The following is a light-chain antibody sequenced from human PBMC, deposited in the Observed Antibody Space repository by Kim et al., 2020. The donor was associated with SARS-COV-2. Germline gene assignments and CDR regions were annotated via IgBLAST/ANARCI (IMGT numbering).Light chain of an antibody. CDR1: QSVSSN. CDR3: QQYNKWFALS. Sequence: SPGERATLSCRASQSVSSNIAWYQQKPGQAPRLLIYDAYNRATGVPARFSGSGSGTEFTLTFSSLQSEDSAVYHCQQYNKWFALSFGGGTKVDIK. CDR2: DAY. J-gene: IGKJ4*01. V-gene: IGKV3-15*01.